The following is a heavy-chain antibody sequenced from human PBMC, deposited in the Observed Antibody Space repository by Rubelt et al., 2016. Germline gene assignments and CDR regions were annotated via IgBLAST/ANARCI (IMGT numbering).Heavy chain of an antibody. D-gene: IGHD1-26*01. J-gene: IGHJ4*02. CDR3: AKGFLEGGSYFDY. CDR1: GFTFSNYA. V-gene: IGHV3-23*01. CDR2: VSNSGGIT. Sequence: GSLRLSCAASGFTFSNYAMNWVRQAPGKGLEWVSLVSNSGGITYYSDSVKGRFTISRDNSKNTLSLQMNSLRAEDTAIYYCAKGFLEGGSYFDYWGQGALVTVSS.